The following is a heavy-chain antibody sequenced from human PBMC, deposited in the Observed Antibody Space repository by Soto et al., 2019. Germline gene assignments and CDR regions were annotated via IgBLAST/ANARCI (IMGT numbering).Heavy chain of an antibody. CDR3: ARGYSSSWHNWFDP. CDR1: GFTFSSYW. J-gene: IGHJ5*02. D-gene: IGHD6-13*01. V-gene: IGHV3-74*01. Sequence: PGGSLRLSCAASGFTFSSYWMHWVRQAPGKGLVWVSRINSDGSSTTYADSVKGRFTISRDNAKNTLYLQMNSLRGEDTAVYHCARGYSSSWHNWFDPWGQGTPVTVSS. CDR2: INSDGSST.